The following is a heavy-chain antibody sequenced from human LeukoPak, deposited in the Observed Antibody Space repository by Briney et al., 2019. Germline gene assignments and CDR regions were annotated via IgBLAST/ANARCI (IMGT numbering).Heavy chain of an antibody. Sequence: PGGSQRLSCAASGFIFSTYAMSWVRQAPGKGLEWVSGISGSGVDTHYADSVKGRFRISRDNSKNTLYLQLNSLRAEDTAVYYCASGTYRLGDYWGLGTLVTVSS. D-gene: IGHD3-10*01. CDR3: ASGTYRLGDY. CDR1: GFIFSTYA. V-gene: IGHV3-23*01. CDR2: ISGSGVDT. J-gene: IGHJ4*02.